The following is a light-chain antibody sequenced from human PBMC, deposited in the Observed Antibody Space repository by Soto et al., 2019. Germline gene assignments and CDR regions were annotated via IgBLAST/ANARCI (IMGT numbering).Light chain of an antibody. CDR2: GTS. Sequence: DIQMTQSPSTLSASVGDRVTITCRASQTINNWLAWYQQRPGEAPKLLVHGTSTLHSGVPSRFSGSGSGTEFTLTISSLQPDDFATYYCQQYNTYSGTFGQGTKVEIK. CDR1: QTINNW. J-gene: IGKJ1*01. V-gene: IGKV1-5*03. CDR3: QQYNTYSGT.